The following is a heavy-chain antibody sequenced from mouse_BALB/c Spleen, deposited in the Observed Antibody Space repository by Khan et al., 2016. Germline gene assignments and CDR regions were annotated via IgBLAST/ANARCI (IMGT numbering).Heavy chain of an antibody. CDR3: GRSDLRRLPYYFDY. CDR1: GDSTTSGY. J-gene: IGHJ2*01. V-gene: IGHV3-8*02. CDR2: ISYSGST. D-gene: IGHD1-2*01. Sequence: EVQLQEPGPSLVKPSQTLSPTCSVTGDSTTSGYWNWIRKFPGNKLEYMGYISYSGSTYYNPSLKSRISITRDTSKNQYYLQLNSVTTEDTATYYCGRSDLRRLPYYFDYWGIGTTLTVSS.